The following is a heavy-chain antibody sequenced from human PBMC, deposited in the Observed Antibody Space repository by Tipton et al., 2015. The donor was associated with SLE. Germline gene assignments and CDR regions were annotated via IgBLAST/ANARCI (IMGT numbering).Heavy chain of an antibody. J-gene: IGHJ4*02. CDR1: GYTFTDYY. V-gene: IGHV1-46*01. CDR3: AIAVAGTLFFDY. CDR2: IIPSGGST. D-gene: IGHD6-19*01. Sequence: QLVQSGAEVKKPGASMKVSCKASGYTFTDYYIHWVRQVPGQGLEWMGIIIPSGGSTNYAQKFQGRVTMTRDTSTSTVYMELSSPTSEDTAVYYCAIAVAGTLFFDYWGQGALVTVSS.